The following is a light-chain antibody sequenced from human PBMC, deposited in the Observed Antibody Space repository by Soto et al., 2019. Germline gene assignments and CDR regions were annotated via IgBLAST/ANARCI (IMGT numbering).Light chain of an antibody. J-gene: IGLJ1*01. V-gene: IGLV2-8*01. Sequence: QSALTQPPSASGSPGQSVTISCTGTSSDVGAYNYVSWYQQHPGKPPKLMIYQVTKRPSGVPDRFSASKSGNTASLTVSGLQADDEADYYCSSYAGNSVYVFGTGTKVTVL. CDR1: SSDVGAYNY. CDR3: SSYAGNSVYV. CDR2: QVT.